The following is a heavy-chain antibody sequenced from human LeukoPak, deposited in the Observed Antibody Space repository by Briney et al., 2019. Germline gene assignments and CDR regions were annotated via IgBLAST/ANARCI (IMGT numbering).Heavy chain of an antibody. CDR3: ARETRSGYYSNFDY. V-gene: IGHV3-7*01. J-gene: IGHJ4*02. D-gene: IGHD3-22*01. CDR1: GFTFSSYW. CDR2: IKQDGSEK. Sequence: PGGSLRLSCAASGFTFSSYWMSWVRQAPGRGLEWVANIKQDGSEKYYVASVKGRFTISRDNAKNSLYLQMNSLRVEATGVYYCARETRSGYYSNFDYGGEGTLVTVPS.